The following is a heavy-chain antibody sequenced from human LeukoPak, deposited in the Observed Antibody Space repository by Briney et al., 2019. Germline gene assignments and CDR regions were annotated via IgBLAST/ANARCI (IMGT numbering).Heavy chain of an antibody. CDR1: VFTFSDYW. CDR2: INTDMSST. Sequence: PGGSLRLSCAASVFTFSDYWMHWVRHAPGKGLVWVSRINTDMSSTIYTDSMKGRFTPSRDNARNTLYLQMNSLRAEDTAVYYCARDLSHCSGGSCYSFHFDYWGQGTLVTVSS. CDR3: ARDLSHCSGGSCYSFHFDY. V-gene: IGHV3-74*01. J-gene: IGHJ4*02. D-gene: IGHD2-15*01.